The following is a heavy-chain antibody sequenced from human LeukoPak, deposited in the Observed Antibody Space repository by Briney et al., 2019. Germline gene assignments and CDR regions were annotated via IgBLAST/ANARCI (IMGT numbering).Heavy chain of an antibody. CDR1: GFTFSSYG. Sequence: GGSLRLSRAASGFTFSSYGMHWLRQAPGKGLEGVAFIRYDGSNEHYIDSVKGRFTISRDNYKNMLYMQMNSVRTEDTAVYYCAKDLKFFDYWGQGTGVTVSA. CDR3: AKDLKFFDY. V-gene: IGHV3-30*02. CDR2: IRYDGSNE. J-gene: IGHJ4*02.